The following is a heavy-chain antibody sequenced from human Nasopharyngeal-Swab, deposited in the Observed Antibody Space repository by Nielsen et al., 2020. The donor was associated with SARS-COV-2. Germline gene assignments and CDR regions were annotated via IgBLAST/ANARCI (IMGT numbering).Heavy chain of an antibody. CDR2: INHSGST. J-gene: IGHJ6*03. V-gene: IGHV4-38-2*02. D-gene: IGHD2-15*01. Sequence: SETLSLTCTVSGCSISSGYYWGWIRQPPGKGLEWIGSINHSGSTNYNPSLKSRVTISVDTSKNQFSLKLNSVTAADTAVYYCARGKYCSGGSCYPRNYYYYYYMDVWGKGTTVTVSS. CDR1: GCSISSGYY. CDR3: ARGKYCSGGSCYPRNYYYYYYMDV.